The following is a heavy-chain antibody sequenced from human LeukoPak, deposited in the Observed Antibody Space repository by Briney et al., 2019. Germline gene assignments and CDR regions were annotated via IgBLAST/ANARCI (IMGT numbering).Heavy chain of an antibody. J-gene: IGHJ4*02. D-gene: IGHD3-22*01. Sequence: GGSLRLSCAASGFTVSTNCMSWVRQAPGKGLEWVSVIYSGGRTYADSVKGRFTISRDNSKDTLYLQMNSLRAEDTAVYYCARESNSGYYLSYWGQGTLVTVSS. CDR1: GFTVSTNC. V-gene: IGHV3-66*01. CDR2: IYSGGRT. CDR3: ARESNSGYYLSY.